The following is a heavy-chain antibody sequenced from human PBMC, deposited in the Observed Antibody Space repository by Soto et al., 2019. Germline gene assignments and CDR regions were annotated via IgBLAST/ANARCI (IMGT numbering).Heavy chain of an antibody. CDR1: GFTFSSYG. CDR3: GKGCVLSQDYYYYMDV. CDR2: ISYDGSNK. V-gene: IGHV3-30*18. J-gene: IGHJ6*03. Sequence: QVQLVESGGGVVQPGRSLRLSCAASGFTFSSYGMHWVRQAPGKGLEWVAVISYDGSNKYYADSVKGRFTISRDNSKNTLYLQMNSLRAEDTAVYYCGKGCVLSQDYYYYMDVWGKGTTVTVSS. D-gene: IGHD3-10*02.